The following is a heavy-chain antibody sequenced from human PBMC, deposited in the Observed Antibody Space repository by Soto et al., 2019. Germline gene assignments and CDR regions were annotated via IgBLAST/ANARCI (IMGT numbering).Heavy chain of an antibody. CDR3: ARGDCSSTSCYTSGVDY. CDR2: IGTASDT. V-gene: IGHV3-13*01. D-gene: IGHD2-2*02. CDR1: GFTFSSYA. J-gene: IGHJ4*02. Sequence: PGGPLTLSCAASGFTFSSYALQWVGQATGKGLEWVSAIGTASDTYYPGSVKGRFTISRENAKNSLYLQMNSLRAGDTAVYYCARGDCSSTSCYTSGVDYWGQGTLVTVSS.